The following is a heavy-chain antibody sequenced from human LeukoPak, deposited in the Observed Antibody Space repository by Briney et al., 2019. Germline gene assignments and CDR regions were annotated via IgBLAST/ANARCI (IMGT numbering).Heavy chain of an antibody. V-gene: IGHV3-21*06. D-gene: IGHD5-18*01. CDR2: ISSSSSYI. J-gene: IGHJ4*02. CDR1: GFTFSIYS. CDR3: XXVGGYSYGEIDY. Sequence: PGGSLRLSCAASGFTFSIYSMNWGRQAPCKGLAWVSSISSSSSYIYYADSVKGRFTISRDKAKNYFYLQLNSRGAVDTSRKNTXXVGGYSYGEIDYWGQGTLVTVSS.